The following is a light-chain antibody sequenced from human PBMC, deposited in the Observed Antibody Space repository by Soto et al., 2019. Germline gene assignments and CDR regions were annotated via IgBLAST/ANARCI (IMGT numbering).Light chain of an antibody. J-gene: IGLJ2*01. Sequence: QSLLTQPPSASGTPGHRVTISCSGGSSNIGSNTVNWYRHLPGAAPKLLIYGNDQRPSGVPDRFSGSKSGTSVFLAISGLQSEDEADYYCTAWDDSLRAVLFGGGTKVTVL. CDR1: SSNIGSNT. CDR2: GND. CDR3: TAWDDSLRAVL. V-gene: IGLV1-44*01.